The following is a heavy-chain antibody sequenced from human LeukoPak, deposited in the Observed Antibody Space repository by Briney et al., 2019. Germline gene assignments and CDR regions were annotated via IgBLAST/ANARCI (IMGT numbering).Heavy chain of an antibody. J-gene: IGHJ4*02. CDR3: ALLRSRDY. D-gene: IGHD3-3*01. CDR1: GFTFSSYS. V-gene: IGHV3-48*01. Sequence: GESLKISCAASGFTFSSYSMNWVRQAPGKGLEWVSYISSSSSTIYYADSVKGRFTISRDNAKNSLYLQMNSLRAEDTAVYYCALLRSRDYWGQGTLVTVSS. CDR2: ISSSSSTI.